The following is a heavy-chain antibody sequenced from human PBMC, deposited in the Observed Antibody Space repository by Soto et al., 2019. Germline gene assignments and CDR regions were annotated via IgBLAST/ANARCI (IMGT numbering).Heavy chain of an antibody. CDR1: GFTFRRYD. Sequence: GGSLRLSCAASGFTFRRYDMSWVRQAPGKGLEWVSDISGSGGSTHYADSVKGRFTISRDNSKNTLYLQMNSLRAEDSAVYYCAKSHHDIWAGFSPFGCVDVWGQGTKVTVSS. CDR3: AKSHHDIWAGFSPFGCVDV. V-gene: IGHV3-23*01. D-gene: IGHD3-9*01. J-gene: IGHJ6*02. CDR2: ISGSGGST.